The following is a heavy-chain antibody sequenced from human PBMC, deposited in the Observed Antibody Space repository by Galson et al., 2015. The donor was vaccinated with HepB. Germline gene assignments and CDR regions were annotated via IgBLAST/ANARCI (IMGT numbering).Heavy chain of an antibody. Sequence: SVKVSCKVSGYTLTELSMHWVRQAPGKGLEWMGGFDPEDGETIYAQKFQGRVTMTEDTSTDTAYMELSSLRSEDTAVYYCATSGEYYYGSGSYDFDYWGQGTLVTVSS. V-gene: IGHV1-24*01. CDR1: GYTLTELS. D-gene: IGHD3-10*01. CDR2: FDPEDGET. J-gene: IGHJ4*02. CDR3: ATSGEYYYGSGSYDFDY.